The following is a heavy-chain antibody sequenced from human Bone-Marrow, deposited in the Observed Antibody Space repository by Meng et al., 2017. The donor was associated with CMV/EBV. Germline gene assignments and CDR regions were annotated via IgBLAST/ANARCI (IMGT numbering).Heavy chain of an antibody. D-gene: IGHD2-2*01. CDR3: ARGGDIVVVPAATYGMDV. J-gene: IGHJ6*02. CDR1: GFTFSSYW. CDR2: INSDGSST. Sequence: GESLKISCAASGFTFSSYWMHWVRQAPGKGLVWVSRINSDGSSTSYADSVKGRFTISRDNAKNTLYLQMNSLRAEDTAVYYCARGGDIVVVPAATYGMDVWGQGTTVTVSS. V-gene: IGHV3-74*01.